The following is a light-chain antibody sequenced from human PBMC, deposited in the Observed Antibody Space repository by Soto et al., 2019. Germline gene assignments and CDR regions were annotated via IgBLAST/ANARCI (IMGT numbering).Light chain of an antibody. V-gene: IGKV3-15*01. CDR3: QQYNNWPYS. CDR2: GAS. J-gene: IGKJ2*01. Sequence: EIVMTQSPATLSVSPGERATRSCRASQSVSSNLAWYQQKPGRAPRLLIYGASTRATGIPARFSGSGSETEFTLTISSLQSEDFAVYSCQQYNNWPYSFGQGTKLEIK. CDR1: QSVSSN.